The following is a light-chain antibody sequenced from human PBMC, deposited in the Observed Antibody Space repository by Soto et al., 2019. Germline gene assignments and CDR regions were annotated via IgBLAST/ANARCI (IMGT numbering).Light chain of an antibody. Sequence: DIQMTQSPSTLSASVGDRVTITCRASQSISSWLAWCQQKPGKAPKLLIYKACSLESGVPSRFSGSGSGTEFTLTISSLQPDDFATYYCQQYDSYPWTFGQGTKVEIK. CDR2: KAC. CDR1: QSISSW. CDR3: QQYDSYPWT. J-gene: IGKJ1*01. V-gene: IGKV1-5*03.